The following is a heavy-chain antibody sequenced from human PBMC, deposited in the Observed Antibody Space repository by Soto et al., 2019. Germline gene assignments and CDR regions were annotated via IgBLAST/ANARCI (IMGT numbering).Heavy chain of an antibody. CDR3: ARGNYDILSGVPDYYYYYGMDV. CDR1: GGSISSYY. CDR2: IYYSGST. D-gene: IGHD3-9*01. V-gene: IGHV4-59*01. Sequence: SETLSLTCTVSGGSISSYYWSWIRQPPGKGLEWIGYIYYSGSTNYNPSLKSRVTISVDTSKNQFSLKLSSVTAADTAVYYCARGNYDILSGVPDYYYYYGMDVWGQGTTVTVSS. J-gene: IGHJ6*02.